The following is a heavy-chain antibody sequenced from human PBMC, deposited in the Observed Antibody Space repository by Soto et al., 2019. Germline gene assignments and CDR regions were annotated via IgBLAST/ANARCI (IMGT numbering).Heavy chain of an antibody. CDR1: GFTLSGYD. CDR3: ARRARPDFYYMDV. D-gene: IGHD6-6*01. Sequence: GGSLRLSCAASGFTLSGYDMGWVRQAPGKGLEYVTGISSNGVGTYYANSVRGRFTISRDNSKNTVYLQMGSLRPEDMAVYYCARRARPDFYYMDVWGKGTTVTVSS. V-gene: IGHV3-64*01. CDR2: ISSNGVGT. J-gene: IGHJ6*03.